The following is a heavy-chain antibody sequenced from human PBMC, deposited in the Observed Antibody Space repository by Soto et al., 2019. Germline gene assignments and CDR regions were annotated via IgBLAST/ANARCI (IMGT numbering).Heavy chain of an antibody. V-gene: IGHV1-69*06. CDR2: IIPIFGTT. Sequence: QVRLVQSGAEVKKPGSSVKVSCKASGGTFSRYAISWVRQAPGQGLEWLGGIIPIFGTTNYAQKFQGRVTLTAEKSKTPAYIALSSLISEDTAVYYCARGGAIFGVPIKGEGYYYGMEVWCQGTTVTVSS. CDR1: GGTFSRYA. J-gene: IGHJ6*02. D-gene: IGHD3-3*01. CDR3: ARGGAIFGVPIKGEGYYYGMEV.